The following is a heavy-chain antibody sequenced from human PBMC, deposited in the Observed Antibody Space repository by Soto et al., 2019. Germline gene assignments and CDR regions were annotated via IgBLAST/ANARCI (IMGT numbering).Heavy chain of an antibody. D-gene: IGHD2-2*02. CDR1: GDSISSSNW. J-gene: IGHJ6*02. V-gene: IGHV4-4*02. CDR3: ARYTDSGSYYYFGMDV. CDR2: IYHTGIT. Sequence: PSETLSLTCAVSGDSISSSNWWTWVRQPPGKGLEWIGDIYHTGITNYNPSLKSRVTILVDKSKNQFSLKLTSVTAADTAVYYCARYTDSGSYYYFGMDVWGQGTTVTVSS.